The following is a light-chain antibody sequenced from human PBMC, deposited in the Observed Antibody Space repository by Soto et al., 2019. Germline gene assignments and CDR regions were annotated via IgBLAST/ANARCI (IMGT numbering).Light chain of an antibody. CDR1: SSDVGGYNF. V-gene: IGLV2-14*01. Sequence: QSALTQPASVSGSPGQSITISCTGTSSDVGGYNFVSWYQQHPGKAPKLMIYAVTNRPSGVSNRFSGSKSGNTASLTISGLQAEDEADYYCSSYTSSSTRDVLFGGGTKLTVL. J-gene: IGLJ2*01. CDR2: AVT. CDR3: SSYTSSSTRDVL.